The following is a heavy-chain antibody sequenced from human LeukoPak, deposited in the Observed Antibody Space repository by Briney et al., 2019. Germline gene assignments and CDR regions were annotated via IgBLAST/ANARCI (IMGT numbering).Heavy chain of an antibody. D-gene: IGHD6-13*01. J-gene: IGHJ6*03. CDR1: GGSISSYY. CDR3: ARVIFDRTARSPAATGGYYYYYMDV. V-gene: IGHV4-59*01. Sequence: SETLSLTCTVSGGSISSYYWSWIRQSPGKGLECIGYIHYTGSTNYNPSLKSRVTISVETSKNRFSLKLSSVTAADTAVYYCARVIFDRTARSPAATGGYYYYYMDVWGKGATVTVSS. CDR2: IHYTGST.